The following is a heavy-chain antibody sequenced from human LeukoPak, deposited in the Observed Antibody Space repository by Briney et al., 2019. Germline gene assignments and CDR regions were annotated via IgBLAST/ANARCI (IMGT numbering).Heavy chain of an antibody. CDR1: GFTFSSYA. J-gene: IGHJ4*02. CDR2: IIDSGDKT. D-gene: IGHD6-19*01. CDR3: AGGNVPVAGGY. V-gene: IGHV3-23*01. Sequence: GGSLRLSCAASGFTFSSYAMSWVRQAPGKGLEWVSTIIDSGDKTYYADSVKGRFTISRDNSKNTLYLQMNSLRAEDTAVYYCAGGNVPVAGGYWGQGTLVIVSS.